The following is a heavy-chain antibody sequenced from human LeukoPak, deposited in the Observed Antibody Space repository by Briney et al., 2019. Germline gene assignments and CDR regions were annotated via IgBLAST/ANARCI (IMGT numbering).Heavy chain of an antibody. J-gene: IGHJ4*02. V-gene: IGHV1-18*01. Sequence: ASVKVSCKASGYTFTTYGISWVRQAPGQGLEWMGWINGKRGDTNYAQNFQDRVTMTRDTSTSTVYMEPSRLTVDDTAVYYCARDHDWGVDYWGQGTLVTVSS. CDR3: ARDHDWGVDY. CDR1: GYTFTTYG. D-gene: IGHD7-27*01. CDR2: INGKRGDT.